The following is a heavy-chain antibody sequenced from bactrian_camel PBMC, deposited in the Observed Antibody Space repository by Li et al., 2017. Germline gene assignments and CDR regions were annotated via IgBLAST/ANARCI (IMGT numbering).Heavy chain of an antibody. V-gene: IGHV3S1*01. CDR2: INGDAVVT. Sequence: VQLVESGGGLVQPGGSLRLSCAASEFTFSSYWMYWVRQAPGKGLEWVSCINGDAVVTAYAESVKGRFTISRDNTKNTLYLQLNDLKTEDSATYYCANGDQTGAWETPMDYWGQGTQVTVS. CDR1: EFTFSSYW. CDR3: ANGDQTGAWETPMDY. J-gene: IGHJ4*01. D-gene: IGHD5*01.